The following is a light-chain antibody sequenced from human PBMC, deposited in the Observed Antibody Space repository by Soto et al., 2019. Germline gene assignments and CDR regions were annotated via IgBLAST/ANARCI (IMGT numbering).Light chain of an antibody. CDR2: DVT. J-gene: IGLJ1*01. Sequence: QSALTQPASMSGSPGQSITISCTGSSSDIGSYNYVSWYQHHPGKAPKLLIYDVTTRPSGISNRFSGSKSGHTASLTISGLQAEDGADYYCASYVSSSDVFVFGPGTKLT. V-gene: IGLV2-14*03. CDR1: SSDIGSYNY. CDR3: ASYVSSSDVFV.